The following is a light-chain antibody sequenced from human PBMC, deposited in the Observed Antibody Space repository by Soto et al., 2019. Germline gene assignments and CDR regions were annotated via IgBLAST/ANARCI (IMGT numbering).Light chain of an antibody. Sequence: DIQMTQSPSTLSASVGDIVTITCRASQSISSWLAWYQQKPGKAPKLLIYKASSLESGVPSRFSGSGSGTEFTLTISSLQPDDFATYYCQQYNSVPTFGQGTKVEIK. V-gene: IGKV1-5*03. CDR1: QSISSW. CDR2: KAS. CDR3: QQYNSVPT. J-gene: IGKJ1*01.